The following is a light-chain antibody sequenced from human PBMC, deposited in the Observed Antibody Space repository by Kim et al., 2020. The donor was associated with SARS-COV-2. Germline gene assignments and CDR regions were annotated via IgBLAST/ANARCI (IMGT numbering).Light chain of an antibody. CDR1: NLISSY. CDR3: NSRDSSGDHLV. J-gene: IGLJ3*02. CDR2: DKN. Sequence: AVGRQVRITCQGDNLISSYAARYHQKPGQAPVLVIFDKNNRPSGIPARFSGSSSGNTASLTITGAEAEDEADYYCNSRDSSGDHLVFGGGTKLTVL. V-gene: IGLV3-19*01.